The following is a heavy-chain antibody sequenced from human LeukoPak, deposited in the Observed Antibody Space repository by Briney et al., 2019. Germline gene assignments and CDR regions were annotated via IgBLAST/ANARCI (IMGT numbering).Heavy chain of an antibody. CDR3: AKFSVVVAAFDY. CDR2: IWYDGSNK. D-gene: IGHD2-15*01. Sequence: GGFLRLSCAASGFTFSSYGMHWVRRAPGKGLEWVAVIWYDGSNKYYADSVKGRFTISRDNSKNTLYLQMNSLRAEDTAVYYCAKFSVVVAAFDYWGQGTLVTVSS. CDR1: GFTFSSYG. V-gene: IGHV3-33*06. J-gene: IGHJ4*02.